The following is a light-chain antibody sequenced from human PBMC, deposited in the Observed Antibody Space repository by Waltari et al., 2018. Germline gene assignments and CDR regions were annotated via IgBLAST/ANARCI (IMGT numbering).Light chain of an antibody. Sequence: EIVLTQSPATLSLSPGATATLSCRASQSVSSYLAWYQQKPGQAPRLLIYDASNRATGIPARFSGSGSGTDFTLTISSLEPEDFAVYYCQQRSNWPSFGQGTKLEIK. V-gene: IGKV3-11*01. CDR1: QSVSSY. CDR3: QQRSNWPS. J-gene: IGKJ2*01. CDR2: DAS.